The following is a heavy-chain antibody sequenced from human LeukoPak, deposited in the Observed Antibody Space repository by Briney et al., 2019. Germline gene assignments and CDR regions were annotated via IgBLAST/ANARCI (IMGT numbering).Heavy chain of an antibody. CDR2: ISYDGSNK. CDR1: GFTFSSYG. J-gene: IGHJ4*02. V-gene: IGHV3-30*18. D-gene: IGHD6-19*01. CDR3: AKDHGIAVAGRTNYFDY. Sequence: GGSLRLSCAASGFTFSSYGMHWVRQAPGKGLEWVAVISYDGSNKYYADSVKGRFTISRDNSKNTLYLQMNSLRAEDTAVYYCAKDHGIAVAGRTNYFDYWGQGTLVTVSS.